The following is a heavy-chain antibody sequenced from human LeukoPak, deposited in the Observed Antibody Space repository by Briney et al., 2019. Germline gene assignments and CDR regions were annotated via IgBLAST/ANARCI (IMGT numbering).Heavy chain of an antibody. V-gene: IGHV1-8*01. Sequence: ASVKVSCKASGYTFTSYDINWVRQATGQGLEWMGWMNPNSGNTGYAQKFQGRVTMTRNTSISTAYMELSSLRSEDAAVYYCATGGHVRVYDSSAYYGHYWGQGTLVTVSS. D-gene: IGHD3-22*01. CDR2: MNPNSGNT. CDR1: GYTFTSYD. J-gene: IGHJ4*02. CDR3: ATGGHVRVYDSSAYYGHY.